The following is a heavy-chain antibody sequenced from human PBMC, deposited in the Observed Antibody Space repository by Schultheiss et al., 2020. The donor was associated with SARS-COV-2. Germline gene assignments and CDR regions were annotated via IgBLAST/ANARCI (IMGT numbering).Heavy chain of an antibody. D-gene: IGHD4-11*01. CDR1: GFTFSSYE. V-gene: IGHV3-48*03. J-gene: IGHJ4*02. Sequence: GGSLRLSCAASGFTFSSYEMNWVRQAPGKGLEWVSYISSSGSTIYYADSVKGRFTISRDNAKNSLYLQMNSLRAEDTALYYCAKVGGYRVTTVTTCYFDYWGQGTLVTVSS. CDR2: ISSSGSTI. CDR3: AKVGGYRVTTVTTCYFDY.